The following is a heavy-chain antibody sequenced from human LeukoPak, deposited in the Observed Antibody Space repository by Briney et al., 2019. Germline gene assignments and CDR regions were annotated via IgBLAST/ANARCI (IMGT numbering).Heavy chain of an antibody. J-gene: IGHJ5*02. V-gene: IGHV4-4*07. CDR1: SGSISSYY. Sequence: SETLSLTCTISSGSISSYYWSWIRQPAGKALEWIGRIYSSGSTYYNPSLKSRVTISVDTSKNQFSLKLSSVTAADTAVYYCARDKNFFSNWFDPWGQGTLVTVSS. CDR2: IYSSGST. CDR3: ARDKNFFSNWFDP. D-gene: IGHD2/OR15-2a*01.